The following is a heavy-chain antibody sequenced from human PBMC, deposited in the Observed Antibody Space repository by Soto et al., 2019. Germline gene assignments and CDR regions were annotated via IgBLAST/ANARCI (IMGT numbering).Heavy chain of an antibody. J-gene: IGHJ5*02. CDR3: ARARPEDGRVSARGGWFDL. CDR1: GYTFTGYY. V-gene: IGHV1-2*04. Sequence: GSSVKVSCKASGYTFTGYYMHWVRQAPGQGLEWMGWINPNSGGTNYAQKFQGWVTMTRDTSISTAYMELSRLRSDDTAVYYCARARPEDGRVSARGGWFDLWGQGTLVTVSS. CDR2: INPNSGGT. D-gene: IGHD3-16*01.